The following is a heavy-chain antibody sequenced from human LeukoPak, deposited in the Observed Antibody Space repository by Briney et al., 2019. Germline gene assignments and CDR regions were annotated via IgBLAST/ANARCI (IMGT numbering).Heavy chain of an antibody. J-gene: IGHJ5*02. CDR1: GGSFSGYY. V-gene: IGHV4-34*01. D-gene: IGHD2-2*01. CDR2: INHSGST. Sequence: SETLSLTCAVYGGSFSGYYWSWIRQPPGKGLEWIGEINHSGSTNYNPSLKSRVTIPVDTSKNQFSLKLSSVTAADTAVYYCASSSAARPFDPWGQGTLVTVSS. CDR3: ASSSAARPFDP.